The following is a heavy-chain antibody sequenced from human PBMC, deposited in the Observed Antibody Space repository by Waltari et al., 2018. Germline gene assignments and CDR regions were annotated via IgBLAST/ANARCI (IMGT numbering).Heavy chain of an antibody. CDR2: FDPEDGET. CDR1: GYTLTQLS. D-gene: IGHD6-19*01. Sequence: QVQLVQSGAEVKKPGASVKVSCKVSGYTLTQLSMHWVRQAPGKGLEWMGGFDPEDGETSYEQKFQGRVTMTEDTSTDTAYMELSSLGSEDTAVYYCATGVAGTGYYFDYWGQGTLVTVSS. CDR3: ATGVAGTGYYFDY. V-gene: IGHV1-24*01. J-gene: IGHJ4*02.